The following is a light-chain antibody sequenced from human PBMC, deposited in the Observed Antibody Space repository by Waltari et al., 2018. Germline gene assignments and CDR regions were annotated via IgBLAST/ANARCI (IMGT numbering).Light chain of an antibody. CDR3: QQSYSTPYT. J-gene: IGKJ2*01. V-gene: IGKV1-39*01. Sequence: DIHMTQSPSSLSASVGDRVSIPCRASQNIHKFLNWYQQQPGKAPKLLIYAASNLQGGVPSWFSGSGYGTDFTLTISSLQPADFATYYCQQSYSTPYTFGQGTKVEIK. CDR2: AAS. CDR1: QNIHKF.